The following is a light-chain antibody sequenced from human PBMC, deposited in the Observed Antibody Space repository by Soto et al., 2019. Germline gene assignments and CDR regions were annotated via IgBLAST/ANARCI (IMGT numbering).Light chain of an antibody. V-gene: IGKV3-20*01. CDR1: QSVSSSY. CDR2: GAS. J-gene: IGKJ1*01. Sequence: EIVLTQSPGTLSLSPGERATLSCRASQSVSSSYLAWYQQKPGQAPRLHIYGASSRATGIPDRFSGSGSGTDFTLTISRLEPEDFAVYYCQQYGSSPWTFGQGTKVDIK. CDR3: QQYGSSPWT.